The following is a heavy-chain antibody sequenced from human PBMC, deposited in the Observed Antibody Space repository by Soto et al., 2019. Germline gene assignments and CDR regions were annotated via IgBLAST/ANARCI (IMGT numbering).Heavy chain of an antibody. V-gene: IGHV1-18*01. CDR1: GYAFTSYG. J-gene: IGHJ5*02. CDR3: ARVRGTMVRGSGRNWFDP. D-gene: IGHD3-10*01. Sequence: QVQLVQSGAEVKKPGASVKVSCKASGYAFTSYGISWVRQAPGQGLEWMGWISAYNGNTNYAQKLQGRVTMTTDTSTSTAYMELRSLRSDDTAVYYCARVRGTMVRGSGRNWFDPWGQGTLVTVSS. CDR2: ISAYNGNT.